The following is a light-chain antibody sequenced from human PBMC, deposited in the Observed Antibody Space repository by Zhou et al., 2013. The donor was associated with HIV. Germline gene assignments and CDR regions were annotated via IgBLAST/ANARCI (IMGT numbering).Light chain of an antibody. CDR1: QGITNT. J-gene: IGKJ1*01. V-gene: IGKV1-13*02. CDR3: QQYHTFPWT. CDR2: DAS. Sequence: AIQLTQSPSSLSASVGDRVTLTCRASQGITNTLAWYQQKPGKPPKLLIYDASTLDTGVPSRFSGSGSGTDFTLTIGSLQSDDVATYYCQQYHTFPWTFGQRDHGG.